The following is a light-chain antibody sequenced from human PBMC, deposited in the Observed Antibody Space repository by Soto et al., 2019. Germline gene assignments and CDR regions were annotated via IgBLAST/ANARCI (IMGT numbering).Light chain of an antibody. Sequence: QSALTQPPSASGSPGQSVTISCAGTGSDIAVYDYVSWYQQYPGKAPKLIIFEVTKRPSGVPDRFSGSKSGNTASLTVSGLLADDEAVYYCSSFSGSNTVVFGGGTKLTVL. CDR2: EVT. CDR1: GSDIAVYDY. CDR3: SSFSGSNTVV. V-gene: IGLV2-8*01. J-gene: IGLJ2*01.